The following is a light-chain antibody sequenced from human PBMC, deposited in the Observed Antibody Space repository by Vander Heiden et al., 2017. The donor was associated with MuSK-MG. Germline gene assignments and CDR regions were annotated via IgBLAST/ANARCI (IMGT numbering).Light chain of an antibody. CDR2: GAS. CDR3: QQYNIWPWT. CDR1: QNINAN. Sequence: EIVMTQSPATLSVSPGESVTLSCRASQNINANLAWYQQKPGQAPRLLISGASTRATGIPARFSGSGSGTEFTLTISSLQSEDFALFYCQQYNIWPWTFGQGTKVEIK. J-gene: IGKJ1*01. V-gene: IGKV3-15*01.